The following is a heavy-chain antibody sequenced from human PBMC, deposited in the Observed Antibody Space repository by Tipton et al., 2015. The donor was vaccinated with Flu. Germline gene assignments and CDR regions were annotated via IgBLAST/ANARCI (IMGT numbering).Heavy chain of an antibody. CDR3: ARRGGRDGIAATGNDAFDI. J-gene: IGHJ3*02. V-gene: IGHV4-38-2*01. D-gene: IGHD6-13*01. CDR2: IYHSGNT. CDR1: SYSISSGYF. Sequence: TLSLTCAVSSYSISSGYFWGWIRQPPGKGLQWIGTIYHSGNTYYNPSLKSRVTMSVDTSKNQFSLRLNSVTAADTAVYYCARRGGRDGIAATGNDAFDIWGQGTLVTVSS.